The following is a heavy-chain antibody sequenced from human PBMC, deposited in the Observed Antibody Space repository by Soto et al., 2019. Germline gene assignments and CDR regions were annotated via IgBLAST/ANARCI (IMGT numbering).Heavy chain of an antibody. CDR2: ISNDGTRN. Sequence: QVQLVESGGGAVQPGGSLRLSCVASGFTFSSHAMHWVRQAPGKGLESVAVISNDGTRNHDTDSVKGRFTISRDNSKNTMYLQRNSLTTEDTAVYFCAKDQGVGGTLGLFDYWGQGTLVTVSS. D-gene: IGHD1-26*01. CDR3: AKDQGVGGTLGLFDY. CDR1: GFTFSSHA. J-gene: IGHJ4*02. V-gene: IGHV3-30*18.